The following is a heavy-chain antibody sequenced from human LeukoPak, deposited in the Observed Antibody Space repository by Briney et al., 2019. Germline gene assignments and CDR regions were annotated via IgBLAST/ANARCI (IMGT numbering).Heavy chain of an antibody. CDR2: IYHSGST. Sequence: PSETLSLTCTVSGGSISSGGYYWSWIRQPPGKGLEWIGYIYHSGSTNYNPSLKSRVTISVDTSKNQFSLKLSSVTAADTAVYYCARNSGYDSDFDYWGQGTLVTVSS. D-gene: IGHD5-12*01. J-gene: IGHJ4*02. CDR1: GGSISSGGYY. CDR3: ARNSGYDSDFDY. V-gene: IGHV4-30-2*01.